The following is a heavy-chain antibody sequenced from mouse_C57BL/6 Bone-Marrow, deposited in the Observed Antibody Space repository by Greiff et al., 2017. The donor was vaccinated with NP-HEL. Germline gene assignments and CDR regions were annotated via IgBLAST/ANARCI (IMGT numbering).Heavy chain of an antibody. CDR3: TGRDGNYFDY. CDR2: IRLKSDNYAT. J-gene: IGHJ2*01. CDR1: GFTFSNYW. D-gene: IGHD2-1*01. Sequence: VQLKESGGGLVQPGGSMKLSCVASGFTFSNYWMNWVRQSPEKGLEWVAQIRLKSDNYATHYAESVKGRFTISRDDSKSSVYLQMNNLRAEDTGIYYCTGRDGNYFDYWGQGTTLTVSS. V-gene: IGHV6-3*01.